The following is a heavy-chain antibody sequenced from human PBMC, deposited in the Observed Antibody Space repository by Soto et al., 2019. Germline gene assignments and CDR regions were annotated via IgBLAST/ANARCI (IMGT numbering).Heavy chain of an antibody. CDR2: IIPIFDAT. CDR3: PRELTSVSRS. Sequence: QVQMVQSGAEVKKPGSSARVSCKVSGGTFSRHSISWVRQAPGQGLEWMGGIIPIFDATQYAHKLQGSSTITADASTTTFPMDLSGLNPEDTALYLCPRELTSVSRSCGQGTLVIVS. CDR1: GGTFSRHS. J-gene: IGHJ5*02. V-gene: IGHV1-69*01.